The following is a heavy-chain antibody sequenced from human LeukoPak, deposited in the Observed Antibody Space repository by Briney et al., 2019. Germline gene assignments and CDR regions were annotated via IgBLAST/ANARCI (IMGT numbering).Heavy chain of an antibody. CDR1: GGSISSSSYY. Sequence: SETLSLTCTVSGGSISSSSYYWGWIRQPPGKGLEWIGSIYYSGSTYYNPSLKSRVTISVDTSKNQFSLKLSSVTAADTAVYYCARVRRLFKNGYNQFDYWGQGTLVTVSS. D-gene: IGHD5-24*01. J-gene: IGHJ4*02. CDR3: ARVRRLFKNGYNQFDY. V-gene: IGHV4-39*01. CDR2: IYYSGST.